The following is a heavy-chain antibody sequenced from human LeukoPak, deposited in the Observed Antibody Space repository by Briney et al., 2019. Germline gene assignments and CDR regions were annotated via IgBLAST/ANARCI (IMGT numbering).Heavy chain of an antibody. D-gene: IGHD5-24*01. CDR3: ARVRDGYNDY. CDR2: IIPIFGTA. Sequence: GASVNVSCKASGGTFSSYAISWVRQAPGQGLEWMGGIIPIFGTANYAQKFQGRVTITADESTSTAYMELSSLRSEDTAVYYCARVRDGYNDYWGQGTLVTVSS. V-gene: IGHV1-69*13. CDR1: GGTFSSYA. J-gene: IGHJ4*02.